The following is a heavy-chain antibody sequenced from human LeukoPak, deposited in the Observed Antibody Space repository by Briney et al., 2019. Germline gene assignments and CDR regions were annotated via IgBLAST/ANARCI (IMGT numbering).Heavy chain of an antibody. Sequence: ASVKVSCKASGYTFTCYYMHWVRQAPGQGLEWMGWINPHTGGTNYAQKFQGRVTMTRETSISTAYMEVSRLRCDDTAVYYCARGSSGHFPYYYYHMDVWGKGTTVPISS. CDR3: ARGSSGHFPYYYYHMDV. CDR2: INPHTGGT. D-gene: IGHD6-13*01. V-gene: IGHV1-2*02. CDR1: GYTFTCYY. J-gene: IGHJ6*03.